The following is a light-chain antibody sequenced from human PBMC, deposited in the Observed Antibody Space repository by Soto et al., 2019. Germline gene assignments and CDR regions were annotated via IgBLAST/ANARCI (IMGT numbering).Light chain of an antibody. J-gene: IGKJ4*01. V-gene: IGKV1-39*01. CDR3: QQSFSTPQT. CDR2: VAS. Sequence: DMHMTQSPSSLSASVGDSVTSTCRASQSINIYLSWYQQKPGKAPKLLINVASTLQVGVPSRFSGSGSGTDFTLAISSLQPEDSATYYCQQSFSTPQTFGGGTKVDIK. CDR1: QSINIY.